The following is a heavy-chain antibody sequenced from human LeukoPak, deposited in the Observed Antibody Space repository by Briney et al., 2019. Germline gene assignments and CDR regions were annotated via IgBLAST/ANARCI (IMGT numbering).Heavy chain of an antibody. CDR3: TAQVDIVATSLYYFDY. J-gene: IGHJ4*02. CDR2: IKSKTDGGTK. CDR1: GFTISNAW. D-gene: IGHD5-12*01. V-gene: IGHV3-15*01. Sequence: GGSLRLSSAASGFTISNAWMSWVRQAPGKVREWVGRIKSKTDGGTKDYAAPVKGRFTISRDDSKNTLYLQMNSLKTEDTAVYYCTAQVDIVATSLYYFDYWGQGTLVTVSS.